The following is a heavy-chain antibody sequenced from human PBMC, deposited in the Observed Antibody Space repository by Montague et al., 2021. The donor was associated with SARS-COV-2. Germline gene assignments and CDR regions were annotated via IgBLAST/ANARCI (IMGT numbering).Heavy chain of an antibody. Sequence: SETLSLTCSVSSGSIISSGYYWGWIRQPPGKELEWIGNIYYSGTTYYSPSLQSRGTISVDTSKNRLSLRLSSVTAADTAVYFCARGMIRGVTTPFDYWGQGSQVTVAS. J-gene: IGHJ4*02. D-gene: IGHD3-10*01. CDR1: SGSIISSGYY. V-gene: IGHV4-39*02. CDR2: IYYSGTT. CDR3: ARGMIRGVTTPFDY.